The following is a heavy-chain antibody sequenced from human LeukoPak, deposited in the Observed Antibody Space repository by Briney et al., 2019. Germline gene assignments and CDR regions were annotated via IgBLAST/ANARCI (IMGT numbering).Heavy chain of an antibody. CDR1: AFSLNAYN. D-gene: IGHD3-10*01. Sequence: GGSLRLSCAASAFSLNAYNMNWVRQAPGKGLEWVSSISYTGTYIYYADSVKGRFRISRDNSKNTLYLQMNSLRAEDTAVYYCAKDYIGSCFGYWGQGTLVTVSS. V-gene: IGHV3-21*01. CDR3: AKDYIGSCFGY. J-gene: IGHJ4*02. CDR2: ISYTGTYI.